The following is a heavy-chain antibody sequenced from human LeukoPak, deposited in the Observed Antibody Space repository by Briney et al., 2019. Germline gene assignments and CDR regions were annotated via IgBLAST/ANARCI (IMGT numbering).Heavy chain of an antibody. J-gene: IGHJ4*02. CDR2: MNPNRGNT. V-gene: IGHV1-8*01. CDR1: GYTFTSYD. D-gene: IGHD3-22*01. Sequence: ASVKVSCKASGYTFTSYDINWLRQATGQGLEWMGWMNPNRGNTGDAQKFPGRVTMTRTTSISTAYMELSRLRSEDTAVYYCARDNYYDSSGYYYDFDYWGQGTLVTVSS. CDR3: ARDNYYDSSGYYYDFDY.